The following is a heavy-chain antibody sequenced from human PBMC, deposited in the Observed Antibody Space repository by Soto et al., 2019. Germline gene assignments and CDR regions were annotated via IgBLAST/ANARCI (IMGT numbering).Heavy chain of an antibody. CDR2: ISGSGGST. Sequence: GGSLRLSCAASGFTFSSYAMSWVRQAPGKGLEWVSAISGSGGSTYYADSVKGRFTISRDNSKNTLYLQMNSLRAEDTAVYYCAKDRTWNYDSANFGFDPWGQGTLVTVSS. D-gene: IGHD1-7*01. J-gene: IGHJ5*02. CDR3: AKDRTWNYDSANFGFDP. V-gene: IGHV3-23*01. CDR1: GFTFSSYA.